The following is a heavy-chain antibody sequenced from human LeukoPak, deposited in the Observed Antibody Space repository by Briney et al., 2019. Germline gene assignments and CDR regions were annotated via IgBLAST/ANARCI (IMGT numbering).Heavy chain of an antibody. V-gene: IGHV3-23*01. CDR1: GFTFSSYG. CDR3: AKDLNNNGRGFDY. J-gene: IGHJ4*02. D-gene: IGHD1-14*01. CDR2: IRASVSGT. Sequence: PGGSLRLSCAAAGFTFSSYGLSWVRQAPGKGLEGVAAIRASVSGTYYADSVQGRFIISRDNSKNTLYLQMDRLRADDTAVYYCAKDLNNNGRGFDYWGQGTLVTVSS.